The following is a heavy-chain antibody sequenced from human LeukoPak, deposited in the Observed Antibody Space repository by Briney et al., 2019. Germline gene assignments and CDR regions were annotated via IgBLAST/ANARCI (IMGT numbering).Heavy chain of an antibody. V-gene: IGHV1-69*13. Sequence: ASVKVSCKASGGTFSSYAISWVRQAPGQGLEWMGGIIPIFGTANYAQKFQGRVTITADESTSTAYMELSSLRSEDTAVYYCARGAIFGVVTPYGMDVWGQGTTVTVSS. CDR1: GGTFSSYA. CDR3: ARGAIFGVVTPYGMDV. J-gene: IGHJ6*02. CDR2: IIPIFGTA. D-gene: IGHD3-3*01.